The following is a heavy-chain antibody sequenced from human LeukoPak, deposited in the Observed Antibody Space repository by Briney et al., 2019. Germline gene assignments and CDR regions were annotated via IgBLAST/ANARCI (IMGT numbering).Heavy chain of an antibody. J-gene: IGHJ1*01. Sequence: GGSLRLSCAASGFIFSSYWMHWVRHVPGKGLVWVSRISTDGSITSYADSVKGRFTISRDNAKNTLYLQMNSLRAEDTAVYYCARDLYYDSSGYYPGNFQHWGQGTLVTVSS. D-gene: IGHD3-22*01. CDR1: GFIFSSYW. CDR3: ARDLYYDSSGYYPGNFQH. CDR2: ISTDGSIT. V-gene: IGHV3-74*01.